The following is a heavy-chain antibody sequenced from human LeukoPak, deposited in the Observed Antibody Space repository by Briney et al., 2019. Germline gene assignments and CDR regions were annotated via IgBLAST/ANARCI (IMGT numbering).Heavy chain of an antibody. CDR3: ARDGSSAVADY. CDR1: GYSISSGYY. J-gene: IGHJ4*02. D-gene: IGHD6-19*01. V-gene: IGHV4-38-2*02. Sequence: PSETLSLTCTVSGYSISSGYYWGWIRQPPGKVLEWIGSIYHSGSTYYNPSLKSRVTISVDTSKNQFSLKLSSVTAAYTAVYYCARDGSSAVADYWGQGTLVTVSS. CDR2: IYHSGST.